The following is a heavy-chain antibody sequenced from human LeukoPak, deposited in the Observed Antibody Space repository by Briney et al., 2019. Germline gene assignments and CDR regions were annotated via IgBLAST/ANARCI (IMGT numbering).Heavy chain of an antibody. CDR3: AKDYSSSLTNWFDP. CDR2: ISGGGGST. J-gene: IGHJ5*02. D-gene: IGHD6-6*01. V-gene: IGHV3-23*01. Sequence: PGGSLSLSCAASGFTFSSYAMSWVRQAPGKGLEWVSGISGGGGSTYYADSVKGRFTISRDNSKNTLYLQMNSLRAEDTAVYYCAKDYSSSLTNWFDPWGQGTLVTVSS. CDR1: GFTFSSYA.